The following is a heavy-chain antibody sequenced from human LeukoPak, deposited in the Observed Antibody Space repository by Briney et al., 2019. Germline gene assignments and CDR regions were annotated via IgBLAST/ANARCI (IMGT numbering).Heavy chain of an antibody. CDR2: INPNSGGT. CDR3: ARDLGVQTRYYYYYMDV. J-gene: IGHJ6*03. Sequence: ASVKVSCKASGYTFTCYYMHWVRQAPGQGLEWMGWINPNSGGTNYAQKFQGRVTMTRDTSISTAYMELSRLRSDDTAVYYCARDLGVQTRYYYYYMDVWGKGTTVTISS. D-gene: IGHD2-8*01. V-gene: IGHV1-2*02. CDR1: GYTFTCYY.